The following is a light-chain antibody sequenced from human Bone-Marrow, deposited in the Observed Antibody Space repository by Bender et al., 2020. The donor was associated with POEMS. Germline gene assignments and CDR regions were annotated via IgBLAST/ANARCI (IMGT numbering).Light chain of an antibody. CDR2: ADS. V-gene: IGLV1-40*01. J-gene: IGLJ3*02. CDR1: SSNIGEGYD. Sequence: QSVLTQPPSVSEAPGQRVTISCIGSSSNIGEGYDVNWYQHLPGTAPKLLISADSNRPSGVPDRFSGSKSGTSASLAITGVQAEDEGDYYCQSYDNSLGGWVFGGGTKLTVL. CDR3: QSYDNSLGGWV.